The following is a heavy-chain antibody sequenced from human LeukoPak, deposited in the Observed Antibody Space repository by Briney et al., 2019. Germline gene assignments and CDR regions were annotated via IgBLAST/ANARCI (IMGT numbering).Heavy chain of an antibody. Sequence: PGGSLRLSCAASGFTFSSYWMSWVRQAPGKGLEWVANIKQDGSEKYYVDSVKGRFTISRDNAKNSLYLQMNSLRAEDTAVYYCAKEGDFYDILTDYWGQGTLVTVSS. J-gene: IGHJ4*02. CDR3: AKEGDFYDILTDY. D-gene: IGHD3-9*01. CDR2: IKQDGSEK. CDR1: GFTFSSYW. V-gene: IGHV3-7*03.